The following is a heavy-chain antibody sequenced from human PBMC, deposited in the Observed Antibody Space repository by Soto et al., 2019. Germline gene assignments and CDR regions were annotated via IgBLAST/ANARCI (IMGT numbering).Heavy chain of an antibody. J-gene: IGHJ1*01. CDR2: LYDVDGS. Sequence: DVQLVESGGGLIQPGESLRLSCAAFGLTISGKKYVAWVRQAPGKGLEWVSALYDVDGSFYADSVTGRFTTSSDSSKTTVYLQMNRLRTEDSAVYYCAKWGRGYGDYAEYFQRWGQGTLVTVSS. CDR3: AKWGRGYGDYAEYFQR. V-gene: IGHV3-66*02. CDR1: GLTISGKKY. D-gene: IGHD4-17*01.